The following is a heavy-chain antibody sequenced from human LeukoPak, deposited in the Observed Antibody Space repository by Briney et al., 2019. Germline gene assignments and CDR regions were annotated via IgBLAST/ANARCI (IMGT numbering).Heavy chain of an antibody. CDR1: GYTFTSYD. J-gene: IGHJ5*02. Sequence: ASVKVSCKASGYTFTSYDINWVRQATGQGLEGMGWMNPNSGNTGYAQKFQGRLTMTRKTYISTAYMELSSLRSEDTAVYYCARGLRFLEWLRQGNWFDPWGQGTLVTVSS. CDR3: ARGLRFLEWLRQGNWFDP. CDR2: MNPNSGNT. D-gene: IGHD3-3*01. V-gene: IGHV1-8*01.